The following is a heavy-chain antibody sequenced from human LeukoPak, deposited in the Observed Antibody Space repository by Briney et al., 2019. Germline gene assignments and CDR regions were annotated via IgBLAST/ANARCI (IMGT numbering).Heavy chain of an antibody. Sequence: GGSLRLSWAAPGFTDSSNYMSWVRQAPGKGLEWVSVIYSGGSTYYADSVKGRFTISRDNSKNTLYLQMNSLRAEDTAVYYCARDHSSGWSNWFDPWGQGTLVTVSS. CDR1: GFTDSSNY. J-gene: IGHJ5*02. CDR2: IYSGGST. D-gene: IGHD6-19*01. V-gene: IGHV3-66*01. CDR3: ARDHSSGWSNWFDP.